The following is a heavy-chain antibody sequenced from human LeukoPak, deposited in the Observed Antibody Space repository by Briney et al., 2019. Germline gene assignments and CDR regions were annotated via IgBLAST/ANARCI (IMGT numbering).Heavy chain of an antibody. CDR1: GGSISSGGYY. Sequence: SETLSRTCTVSGGSISSGGYYWSWIRQHPGKGLEWIGYIYYSGSTYYNPSLKSRVTISVDTSKNQFSLKLSSVTAADTAVYYCARVVVVVAATPPYYYGMDVWGQGTTVTVSS. CDR2: IYYSGST. V-gene: IGHV4-31*03. D-gene: IGHD2-15*01. J-gene: IGHJ6*02. CDR3: ARVVVVVAATPPYYYGMDV.